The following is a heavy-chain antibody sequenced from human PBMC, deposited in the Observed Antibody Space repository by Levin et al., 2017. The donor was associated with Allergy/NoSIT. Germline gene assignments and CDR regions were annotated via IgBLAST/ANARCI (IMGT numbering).Heavy chain of an antibody. CDR1: GYTFTTYY. Sequence: GESLKISCKASGYTFTTYYMHWVRQAPGQGLEWMGIINPSGGSTSYAQKFQGRVTMTRDTSTSTVYMELSSLRSEDTAVYYCARDRSRGNYYYGMDVWGQGTTVTVSS. V-gene: IGHV1-46*01. CDR2: INPSGGST. J-gene: IGHJ6*02. D-gene: IGHD3-16*01. CDR3: ARDRSRGNYYYGMDV.